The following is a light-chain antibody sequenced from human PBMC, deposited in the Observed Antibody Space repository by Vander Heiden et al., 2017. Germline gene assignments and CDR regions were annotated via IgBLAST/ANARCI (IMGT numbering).Light chain of an antibody. CDR2: WAS. CDR1: QSVLYSSNNKNY. CDR3: QQYYSTPPWYT. V-gene: IGKV4-1*01. Sequence: DIVMTQSPDSLAVSLGERATINCNSSQSVLYSSNNKNYLAWYQQKPGQPPKLLIYWASTRESGVPDRFSGSGSGTDFTLTISSLQAEDVAVYYCQQYYSTPPWYTFGQGTKLEIK. J-gene: IGKJ2*01.